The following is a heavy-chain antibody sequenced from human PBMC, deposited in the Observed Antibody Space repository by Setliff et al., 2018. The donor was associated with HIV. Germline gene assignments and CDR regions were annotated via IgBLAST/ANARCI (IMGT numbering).Heavy chain of an antibody. CDR3: ARGLWFGGSYWFDP. Sequence: SETLSLTCTVSGGSTRTSGYYWGWIRQPPGKGREWIGSIYSSGSTYYNPSLKSRVSISVDTSKNQFSLKLSSVTAADTAVYYCARGLWFGGSYWFDPWGQGTLVTVSS. CDR1: GGSTRTSGYY. D-gene: IGHD3-10*01. V-gene: IGHV4-39*07. CDR2: IYSSGST. J-gene: IGHJ5*02.